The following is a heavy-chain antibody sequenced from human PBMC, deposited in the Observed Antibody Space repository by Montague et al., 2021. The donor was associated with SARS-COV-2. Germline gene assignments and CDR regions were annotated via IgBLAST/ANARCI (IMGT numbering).Heavy chain of an antibody. CDR3: ARGVLAINVIVVLITQGNYYFDY. J-gene: IGHJ4*01. Sequence: SETLSLTCAVYGGSFSDYNWSWIRQPPGKGLEWIGEINHSGSTNYNPSLKSRVTISVDTSKNQFSLKLNSVTAADTAVYYCARGVLAINVIVVLITQGNYYFDYWGHGTLVTVSS. V-gene: IGHV4-34*01. D-gene: IGHD3-22*01. CDR2: INHSGST. CDR1: GGSFSDYN.